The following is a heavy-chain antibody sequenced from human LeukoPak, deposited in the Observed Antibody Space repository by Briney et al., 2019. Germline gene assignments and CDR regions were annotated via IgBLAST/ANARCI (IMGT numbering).Heavy chain of an antibody. Sequence: PSETLSLTCIVSGGSISSSSYYWGWIRQPPGKGLEWIGSMYYSGSTYYNPSLESRVTISVDTSKNQFSLKLSSVTAADTAVYYCARAPPCSNTSCYAAVVDVWGKGTTVTVSS. CDR1: GGSISSSSYY. CDR3: ARAPPCSNTSCYAAVVDV. V-gene: IGHV4-39*07. D-gene: IGHD2-2*01. J-gene: IGHJ6*04. CDR2: MYYSGST.